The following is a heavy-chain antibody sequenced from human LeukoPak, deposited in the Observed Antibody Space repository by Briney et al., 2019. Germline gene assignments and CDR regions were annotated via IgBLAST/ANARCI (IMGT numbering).Heavy chain of an antibody. CDR3: AREIAARSWFDP. V-gene: IGHV1-8*01. CDR2: MNPNNGNT. J-gene: IGHJ5*02. D-gene: IGHD6-6*01. Sequence: GASVKVSCKASGYTFTNDNINWVRQATGQGLEWMGWMNPNNGNTGFAQKFQDRVTLTRNTSISTAYMELSSLRSEDTAVYYCAREIAARSWFDPWGQGTLVTVSS. CDR1: GYTFTNDN.